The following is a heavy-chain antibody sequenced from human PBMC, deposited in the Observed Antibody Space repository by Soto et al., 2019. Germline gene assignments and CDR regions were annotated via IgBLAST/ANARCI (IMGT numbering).Heavy chain of an antibody. D-gene: IGHD5-12*01. Sequence: QVHLVQSGAEVKKPGASVKVSCKSSGYTFTSYAFHWVRQAPGHGLEWMGCINAGNGHTEYSQMFQGRVTITRDTSASTAYMELTSLRYEDTAVYYCANGGFDSKGWFDPWGQGTLVTVSS. CDR3: ANGGFDSKGWFDP. CDR1: GYTFTSYA. J-gene: IGHJ5*02. CDR2: INAGNGHT. V-gene: IGHV1-3*01.